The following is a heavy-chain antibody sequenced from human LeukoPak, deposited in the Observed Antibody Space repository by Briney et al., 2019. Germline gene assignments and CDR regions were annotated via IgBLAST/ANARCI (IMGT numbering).Heavy chain of an antibody. Sequence: GGSLRLSCAASGFTFSSYGMHWVRQAPGKGLEWVAVIWYDGSNKYYADSAKGRFTISRDNSKNTLYLQMNSLRAEDTAVYYCARDPSTIAVAGLDYWGQGTLVTVSS. CDR1: GFTFSSYG. CDR2: IWYDGSNK. CDR3: ARDPSTIAVAGLDY. J-gene: IGHJ4*02. V-gene: IGHV3-33*01. D-gene: IGHD6-19*01.